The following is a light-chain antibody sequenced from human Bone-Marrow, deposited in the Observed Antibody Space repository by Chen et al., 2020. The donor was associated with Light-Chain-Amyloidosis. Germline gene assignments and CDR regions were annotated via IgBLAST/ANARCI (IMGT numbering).Light chain of an antibody. Sequence: QSALTQPASVSGSPGQSITISCTGSCSAVGTYNLVSWYQHHPGKAPKLIIYEAKKRPSGVSNRFCGSRSGYTASLTISGLEAEDEADYYCCSYAGRGKMFGGGTKLTVL. CDR2: EAK. CDR3: CSYAGRGKM. CDR1: CSAVGTYNL. J-gene: IGLJ3*02. V-gene: IGLV2-23*01.